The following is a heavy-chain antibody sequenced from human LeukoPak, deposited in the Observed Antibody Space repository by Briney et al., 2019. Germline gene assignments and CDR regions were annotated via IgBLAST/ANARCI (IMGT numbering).Heavy chain of an antibody. CDR1: GGPLSSSNW. V-gene: IGHV4-4*02. CDR3: ARVRYRLAETYIDY. J-gene: IGHJ4*02. D-gene: IGHD3-16*01. CDR2: IYHSGST. Sequence: KPSETLSLTCAVSGGPLSSSNWWSWVRQPPGEGLEWTGEIYHSGSTNYDPSLKSRVPISVDKSKNQFSLKLSPVTAAEAAVYYWARVRYRLAETYIDYWGQGTLVTVSS.